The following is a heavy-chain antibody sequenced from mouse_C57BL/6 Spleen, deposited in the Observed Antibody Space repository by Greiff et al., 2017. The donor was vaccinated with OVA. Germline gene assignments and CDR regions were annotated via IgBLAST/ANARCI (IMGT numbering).Heavy chain of an antibody. CDR1: GYTFTDYW. CDR3: VLWDGYFDV. Sequence: QVQLKQSGAELMKPGASVKLSCKASGYTFTDYWIEWVKQSPGNSLEWIGEIFPGSGSTNYNEKFKGKATFTADTSSNTAYMQLSSLTSEDSAIYYCVLWDGYFDVWGTGTTVTVSS. D-gene: IGHD4-1*01. CDR2: IFPGSGST. J-gene: IGHJ1*03. V-gene: IGHV1-9*01.